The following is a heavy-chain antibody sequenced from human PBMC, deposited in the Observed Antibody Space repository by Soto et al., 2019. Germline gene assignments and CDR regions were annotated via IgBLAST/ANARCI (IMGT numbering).Heavy chain of an antibody. V-gene: IGHV1-69*13. CDR1: GGTFSSYA. J-gene: IGHJ6*02. CDR3: ARSAPRRVPRRDYLGLDV. D-gene: IGHD3-16*01. CDR2: SIPIFGTA. Sequence: SVKVSCKASGGTFSSYAISWVRQAPGQGLEWMGGSIPIFGTANYAQKFQGRVTITADESTSTAYMELSSLRSEDTAVYYCARSAPRRVPRRDYLGLDVWGQVTRLTVSS.